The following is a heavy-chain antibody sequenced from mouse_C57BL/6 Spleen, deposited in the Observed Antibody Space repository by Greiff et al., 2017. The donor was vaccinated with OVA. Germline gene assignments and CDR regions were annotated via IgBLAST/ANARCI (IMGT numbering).Heavy chain of an antibody. V-gene: IGHV1-18*01. Sequence: DVQLQESGPELVKPGASVKIPCKASGYTFTDYNMDWVKQSHGKSLEWIGDINPNNGGTIYNQKFKGKATLTVDKSSSTAYMELRSLTSEDTAVYYCAREGRKLGYFDYWGQGTTLTVSS. CDR3: AREGRKLGYFDY. J-gene: IGHJ2*01. CDR2: INPNNGGT. CDR1: GYTFTDYN. D-gene: IGHD4-1*01.